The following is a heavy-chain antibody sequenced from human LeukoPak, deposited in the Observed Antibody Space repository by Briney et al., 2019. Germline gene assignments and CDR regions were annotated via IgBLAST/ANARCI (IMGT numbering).Heavy chain of an antibody. CDR1: GESFSGYY. Sequence: SETLSLTCAVYGESFSGYYWNWIRQPPGKGLEWIGEINHSGSTNYNPSLKSRVTISVDTSKNQFSLKVTSVTAADTAVYYCARGGDWSTMVRGVMMGFDYWGQGTLVTVSS. J-gene: IGHJ4*02. D-gene: IGHD3-10*01. CDR3: ARGGDWSTMVRGVMMGFDY. V-gene: IGHV4-34*01. CDR2: INHSGST.